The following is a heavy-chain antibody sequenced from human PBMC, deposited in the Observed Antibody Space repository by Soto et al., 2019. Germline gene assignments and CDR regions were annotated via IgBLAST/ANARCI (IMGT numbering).Heavy chain of an antibody. Sequence: SVKVSCKASGGTFSSYAISWVRQAPGQGLEWMGGIIPIFGTANYAQKFQGRVTITADKSTSTAYMELSSLRSEDTAVYYCARGIRWLGPYYYYGMDVWGQGTTVTVSS. CDR2: IIPIFGTA. CDR1: GGTFSSYA. V-gene: IGHV1-69*06. D-gene: IGHD4-17*01. J-gene: IGHJ6*02. CDR3: ARGIRWLGPYYYYGMDV.